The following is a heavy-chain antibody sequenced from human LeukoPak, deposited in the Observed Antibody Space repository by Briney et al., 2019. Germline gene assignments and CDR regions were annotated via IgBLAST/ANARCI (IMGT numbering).Heavy chain of an antibody. CDR2: LSNTGDSP. V-gene: IGHV3-23*01. CDR3: AKIAVSWVSCTIDY. Sequence: PGGSLRLSCGVSGSIFANAWMSWVRQAPGKGLEWVPGLSNTGDSPYYADSVKGRFTISRDNSKNTLYLQMNSLGAEDTALYYCAKIAVSWVSCTIDYWGQGTLVTVSS. D-gene: IGHD2-8*01. CDR1: GSIFANAW. J-gene: IGHJ4*02.